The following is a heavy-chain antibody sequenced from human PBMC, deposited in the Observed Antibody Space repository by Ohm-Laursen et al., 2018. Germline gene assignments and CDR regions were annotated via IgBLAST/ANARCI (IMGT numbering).Heavy chain of an antibody. CDR2: IYSGGST. V-gene: IGHV3-53*01. D-gene: IGHD2-15*01. Sequence: LRLSCTASGFTVRSNYMSWVRPAPGKGLAWVSVIYSGGSTYYAVSVKGRFTISRDNAKVSLDLQMTSLRLEDRALYYCASAHQYCSATTCNGGSEFWGQGTLVTVSS. CDR3: ASAHQYCSATTCNGGSEF. CDR1: GFTVRSNY. J-gene: IGHJ4*02.